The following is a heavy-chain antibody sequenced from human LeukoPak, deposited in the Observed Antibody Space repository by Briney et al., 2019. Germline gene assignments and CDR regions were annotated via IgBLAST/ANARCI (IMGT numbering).Heavy chain of an antibody. J-gene: IGHJ4*02. D-gene: IGHD2-15*01. CDR1: GYTFTSYD. Sequence: GASVKVSCKASGYTFTSYDINWVRRATGQGLEWMGWMNPNSGNTGYAQKFQGRVTMTRNTSISTAYMELSSLRSEDTAVYYCARAPLGVVVVVDWGQGTLVTVSS. V-gene: IGHV1-8*02. CDR2: MNPNSGNT. CDR3: ARAPLGVVVVVD.